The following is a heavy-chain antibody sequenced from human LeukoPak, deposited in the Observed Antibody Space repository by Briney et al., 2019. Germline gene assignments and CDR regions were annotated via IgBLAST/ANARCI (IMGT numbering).Heavy chain of an antibody. CDR1: GFTFSSYW. D-gene: IGHD2-2*01. CDR3: ARARPMDDIVVVPAVQALAAFDI. CDR2: IKQDGSEK. J-gene: IGHJ3*02. V-gene: IGHV3-7*01. Sequence: HPGGSLRLSCAASGFTFSSYWMSWVRQAPGKGLEWVANIKQDGSEKYYVDSVKGRFTISRDNAKNSLYLQMNSLRAEDTAVYYCARARPMDDIVVVPAVQALAAFDIWGQGTMVTVSS.